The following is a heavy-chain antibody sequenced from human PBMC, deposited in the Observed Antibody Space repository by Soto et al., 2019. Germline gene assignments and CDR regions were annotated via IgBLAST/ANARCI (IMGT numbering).Heavy chain of an antibody. CDR2: IYYVGST. D-gene: IGHD6-13*01. Sequence: QVQLQESGPGQVKPSQTLSLTCTVSGDCIKSGHNYWSWIRQPPGKGLEWIGNIYYVGSTSYNPSLKSRVTISVDTSKNHFSLKLNSVTAADTAVYYCARNTSRLGWFDSWGPGILVTVSS. CDR3: ARNTSRLGWFDS. J-gene: IGHJ5*01. V-gene: IGHV4-30-4*08. CDR1: GDCIKSGHNY.